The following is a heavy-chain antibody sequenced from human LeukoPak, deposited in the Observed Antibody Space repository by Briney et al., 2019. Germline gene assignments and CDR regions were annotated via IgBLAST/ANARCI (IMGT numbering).Heavy chain of an antibody. CDR1: GFTFSSYA. Sequence: GGSLRLSCAASGFTFSSYAMSWVRQAPGKGLEWVSAISGGGGSTYYADSVKGRFTISRDNSKNTLYLQMNSLRAEDTAVYYCAKGRVVGVWFDPWGQGTLVTVSS. J-gene: IGHJ5*02. D-gene: IGHD3-10*01. CDR2: ISGGGGST. V-gene: IGHV3-23*01. CDR3: AKGRVVGVWFDP.